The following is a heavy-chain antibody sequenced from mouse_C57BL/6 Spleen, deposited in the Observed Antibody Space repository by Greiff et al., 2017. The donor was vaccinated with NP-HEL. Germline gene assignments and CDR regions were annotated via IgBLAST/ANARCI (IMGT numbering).Heavy chain of an antibody. Sequence: VQLKQSGPELVKPGASVKMSCKASGYTFTDYNMHWVKQSHGKSLEWIGYINPNNGGTSYNQKFKGKATLTVNKSSSTAYMELRSLTSEDSAVYYCARTNWEAWFAYWGQGTLVTVSA. CDR2: INPNNGGT. J-gene: IGHJ3*01. CDR3: ARTNWEAWFAY. D-gene: IGHD4-1*01. CDR1: GYTFTDYN. V-gene: IGHV1-22*01.